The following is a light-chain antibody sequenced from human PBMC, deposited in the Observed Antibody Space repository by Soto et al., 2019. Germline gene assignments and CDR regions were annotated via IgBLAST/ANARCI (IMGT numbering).Light chain of an antibody. CDR3: SSYTSSSTQV. CDR2: DVS. CDR1: SSDVGGYNF. V-gene: IGLV2-14*03. J-gene: IGLJ1*01. Sequence: QSVLTQPASVSGAPGQSITISCTGTSSDVGGYNFVSWYQQHPGTAPKFLIYDVSNRPSGVSTRFSGSKSGNTASLTISGLQGEDEADYYCSSYTSSSTQVFGTGTKLTVL.